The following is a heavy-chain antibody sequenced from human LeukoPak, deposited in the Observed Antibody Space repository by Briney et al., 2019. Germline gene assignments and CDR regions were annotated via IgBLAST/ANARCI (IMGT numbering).Heavy chain of an antibody. CDR1: GFTXTSSA. J-gene: IGHJ4*02. Sequence: SVKVSCKASGFTXTSSAVQWVRQARGQRLEWTGWIVVGSGNTNYAQKFQERVTITRDMSTSTAYMELSSLRSEDTAVYYCARGRQLRMDSSAYRDDYWGQGTLVTVSS. CDR3: ARGRQLRMDSSAYRDDY. V-gene: IGHV1-58*01. D-gene: IGHD3-22*01. CDR2: IVVGSGNT.